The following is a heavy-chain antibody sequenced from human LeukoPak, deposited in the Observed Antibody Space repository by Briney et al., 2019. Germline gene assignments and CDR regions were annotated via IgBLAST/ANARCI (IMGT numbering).Heavy chain of an antibody. CDR1: KFTFSSYS. Sequence: GGSLRLSCAASKFTFSSYSMNWVRQAPGKGLQWVSSISTGSSYIYYADSVKGRFTISRDNAKNSLYLQMNSLRAEDTAVYYCARVEIFSRTFDYWGQGTLVTVSS. D-gene: IGHD3-3*01. J-gene: IGHJ4*02. CDR3: ARVEIFSRTFDY. CDR2: ISTGSSYI. V-gene: IGHV3-21*01.